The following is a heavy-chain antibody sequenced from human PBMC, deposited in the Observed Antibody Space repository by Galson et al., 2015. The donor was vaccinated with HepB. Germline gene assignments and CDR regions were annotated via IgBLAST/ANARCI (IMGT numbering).Heavy chain of an antibody. J-gene: IGHJ4*02. CDR2: IIPILGTA. D-gene: IGHD2-2*02. CDR1: GGTFSSYA. Sequence: SVKVSCKASGGTFSSYAISWVRQAPGQGLEWMGGIIPILGTANYAQKFQGRVTITADEFTSTAYMELSSLRSEDTAVYYCARFRSYCSSTSCYTKEYYFDYWGQGTLVNVSS. CDR3: ARFRSYCSSTSCYTKEYYFDY. V-gene: IGHV1-69*13.